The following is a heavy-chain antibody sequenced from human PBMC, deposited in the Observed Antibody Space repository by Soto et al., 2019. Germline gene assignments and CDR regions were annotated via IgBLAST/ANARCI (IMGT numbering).Heavy chain of an antibody. V-gene: IGHV1-46*01. CDR1: GYSFTSHY. CDR3: ARDIVLVPAAIRGWFDP. D-gene: IGHD2-2*01. J-gene: IGHJ5*02. Sequence: GASVKVSCKAIGYSFTSHYMHWVRQAPGQGLEWMGTIYPGGVNIGYAQKFKGRVTMTKDTSTSTVYVELNSLRSEDTAVYYCARDIVLVPAAIRGWFDPWGQGTLVTVSS. CDR2: IYPGGVNI.